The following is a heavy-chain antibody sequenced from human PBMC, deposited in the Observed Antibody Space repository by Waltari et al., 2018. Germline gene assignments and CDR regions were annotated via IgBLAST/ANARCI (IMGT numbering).Heavy chain of an antibody. Sequence: EERLLESGGGLVQPGDSLRLSCAGSGFRFSNYWMTWVRQAPGKGLVWGAIIGNDETSISYADSVKGRLTISRDNAKNTVYLQMKRLRVEDTAVYYCARLAPRTYRSPVPGRHYYYGMDVWGQGTTVTVSS. D-gene: IGHD3-10*01. V-gene: IGHV3-74*01. J-gene: IGHJ6*02. CDR3: ARLAPRTYRSPVPGRHYYYGMDV. CDR1: GFRFSNYW. CDR2: IGNDETSI.